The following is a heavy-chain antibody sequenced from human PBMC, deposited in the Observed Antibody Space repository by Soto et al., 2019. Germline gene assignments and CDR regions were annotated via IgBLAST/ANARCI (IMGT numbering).Heavy chain of an antibody. CDR2: MYYSGST. J-gene: IGHJ5*01. CDR1: GGSISSSRYY. Sequence: SETLSLTCTVSGGSISSSRYYWGWIRQPPGKGLEWIGNMYYSGSTYYNPFLKSPVTISVNTTKNQFSLRLSSVTAADTAVYYYAGLLTETELVDSWGQGTLVTLSS. D-gene: IGHD1-1*01. V-gene: IGHV4-39*01. CDR3: AGLLTETELVDS.